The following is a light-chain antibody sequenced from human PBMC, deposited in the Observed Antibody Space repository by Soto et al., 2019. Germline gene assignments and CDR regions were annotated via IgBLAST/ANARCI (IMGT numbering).Light chain of an antibody. CDR1: SSNIGTNT. CDR3: ASWDDSLNGPV. V-gene: IGLV1-44*01. Sequence: QPVLTQPPSASGTPGQRVTISCSGSSSNIGTNTVNWYRQLPGTAPKLLIFSNRQRPSGVPDRFSGSKSGTSASLAISGLQSEDEADYYCASWDDSLNGPVFGGGTKLTVL. CDR2: SNR. J-gene: IGLJ3*02.